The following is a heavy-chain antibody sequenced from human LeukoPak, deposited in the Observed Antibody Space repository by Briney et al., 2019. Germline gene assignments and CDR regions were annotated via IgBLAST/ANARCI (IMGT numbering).Heavy chain of an antibody. Sequence: ASVKVSCKASGYTFTGYYMHWVRQAPGQGLEWMGWINPNSGGTNYAQKFQGRVTMTRDTSISTAYMELSRLRSDDTAVYYCARAGGRSIAVAGRGAFGYWGQGTLVTVSS. D-gene: IGHD6-19*01. J-gene: IGHJ4*02. CDR1: GYTFTGYY. CDR2: INPNSGGT. CDR3: ARAGGRSIAVAGRGAFGY. V-gene: IGHV1-2*02.